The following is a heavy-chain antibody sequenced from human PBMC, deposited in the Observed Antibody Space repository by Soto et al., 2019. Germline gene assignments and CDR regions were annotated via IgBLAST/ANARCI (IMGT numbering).Heavy chain of an antibody. CDR1: RFTFRSYP. J-gene: IGHJ4*02. Sequence: PGGSLRLSCAASRFTFRSYPMSWVRQAPGKGLEWVSTISGSGSYIYYPDSVKGRFNISRDNSKNILYPQMNSLRFEDTAVYYCANLGYSYGLGYWGQGTLVTVSS. V-gene: IGHV3-23*01. CDR3: ANLGYSYGLGY. D-gene: IGHD5-18*01. CDR2: ISGSGSYI.